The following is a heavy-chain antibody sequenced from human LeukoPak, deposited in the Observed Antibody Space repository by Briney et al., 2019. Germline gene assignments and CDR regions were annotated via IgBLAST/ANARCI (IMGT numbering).Heavy chain of an antibody. CDR2: IRYDGSNK. J-gene: IGHJ4*02. CDR1: GFTFSSYG. CDR3: AKDTALGGSGTDY. D-gene: IGHD3-10*01. V-gene: IGHV3-30*02. Sequence: GGSLRLSCAASGFTFSSYGMHWVREAPGKGLEWVAFIRYDGSNKYYADSVKGRFTISRDNSKNTLYLQMNSLRAEDTAVYYCAKDTALGGSGTDYWGQGTLVTVSS.